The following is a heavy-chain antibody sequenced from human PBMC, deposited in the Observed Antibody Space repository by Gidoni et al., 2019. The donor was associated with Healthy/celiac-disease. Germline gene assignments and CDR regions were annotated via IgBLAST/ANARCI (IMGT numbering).Heavy chain of an antibody. V-gene: IGHV3-20*04. CDR3: ARYESRSSNPAC. CDR1: GFTFDDYG. Sequence: EVQLVVSGGGVVRPGGSLRLSCAASGFTFDDYGMSWVRQAPGKGLEWVSGVHWKGGSTTYADSVRGRFTLSRDNAKNSLYLQMSSLRAEDTAFYYCARYESRSSNPACWGPGTLVPVSS. J-gene: IGHJ1*01. CDR2: VHWKGGST. D-gene: IGHD3-3*01.